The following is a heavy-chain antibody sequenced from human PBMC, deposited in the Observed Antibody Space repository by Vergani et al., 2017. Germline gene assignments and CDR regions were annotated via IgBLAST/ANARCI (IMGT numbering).Heavy chain of an antibody. CDR2: VEDSGYF. CDR3: ARSIVSRNPPDYFDN. D-gene: IGHD1-14*01. J-gene: IGHJ4*02. CDR1: GGPLSGYY. V-gene: IGHV4-59*01. Sequence: QVQLQESGPGLVRPSETRSLTCTVSGGPLSGYYWNWIRQTPGEGLEWIGYVEDSGYFNYNPSLKTRVSMSSDTSNNQFSLMLSSVTVADTAVYYCARSIVSRNPPDYFDNWGQGTLVTVSS.